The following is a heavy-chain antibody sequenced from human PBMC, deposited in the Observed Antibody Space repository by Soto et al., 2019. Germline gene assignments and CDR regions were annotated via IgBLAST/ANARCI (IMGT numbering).Heavy chain of an antibody. CDR1: GGYFSGYY. CDR3: ARVLRDYLDY. V-gene: IGHV4-34*01. J-gene: IGHJ4*02. Sequence: PSETLSLTCAVYGGYFSGYYWSWIRQPPGKGLEWIGEINHSGSTNYNPSLKSRVTISVDTSKNQFSLKLSSVTAADTAVYYCARVLRDYLDYWGQGTLVTVSS. CDR2: INHSGST.